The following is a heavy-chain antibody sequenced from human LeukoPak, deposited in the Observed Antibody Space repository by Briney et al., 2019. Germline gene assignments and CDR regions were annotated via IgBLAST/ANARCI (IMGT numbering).Heavy chain of an antibody. D-gene: IGHD2-2*01. CDR2: IYYSGST. CDR3: ARGRSTSAYYSYGMDV. Sequence: PSETLSLTCTVSGGSIRSYYWSWIRQPPGKGLEWIGYIYYSGSTYYNPSLKSRVTISVDTSKNQLSLKLSSVTAADTAVYYCARGRSTSAYYSYGMDVWGQGTTVSVSS. J-gene: IGHJ6*02. CDR1: GGSIRSYY. V-gene: IGHV4-59*12.